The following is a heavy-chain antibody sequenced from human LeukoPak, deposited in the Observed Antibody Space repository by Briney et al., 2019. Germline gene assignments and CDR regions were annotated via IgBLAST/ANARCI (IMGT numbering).Heavy chain of an antibody. CDR3: TRVRQGSQSDY. Sequence: SETLSLTCTVSGYSISSGYYWGWIRQPPGKGLEWIGSMYHSGRSYYNSSLESRVTISVDMSKNQFSLQLSSVTAADTAVYYCTRVRQGSQSDYWGQGTLVTVSS. J-gene: IGHJ4*02. V-gene: IGHV4-38-2*02. CDR2: MYHSGRS. CDR1: GYSISSGYY.